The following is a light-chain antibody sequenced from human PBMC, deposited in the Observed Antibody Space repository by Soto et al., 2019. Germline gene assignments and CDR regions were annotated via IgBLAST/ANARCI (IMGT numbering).Light chain of an antibody. CDR1: GSSIGSHD. Sequence: QSVLTQPPSASGTPGQRVIISCSGSGSSIGSHDVYWYQHLPGTAPKVLIYRNDQRPSGVPDRFSGSKSGTSASLAISGLRSEDEADYYCAAWDGSLSGRVFGGGTQLTVL. CDR3: AAWDGSLSGRV. CDR2: RND. V-gene: IGLV1-47*02. J-gene: IGLJ3*02.